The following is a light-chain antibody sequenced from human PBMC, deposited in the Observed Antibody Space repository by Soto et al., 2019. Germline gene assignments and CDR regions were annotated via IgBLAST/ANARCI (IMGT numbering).Light chain of an antibody. CDR3: QHYNDRPLT. CDR2: GAS. J-gene: IGKJ4*01. CDR1: QSISNN. V-gene: IGKV3-15*01. Sequence: IEMTQSPAPLSLSQGERAPLSCTASQSISNNLAWYQQKPGQAPRLLIYGASTRATGIPARFSGSGSGTEFTLTISSLQSEDFAVYSCQHYNDRPLTFGGGTKVDI.